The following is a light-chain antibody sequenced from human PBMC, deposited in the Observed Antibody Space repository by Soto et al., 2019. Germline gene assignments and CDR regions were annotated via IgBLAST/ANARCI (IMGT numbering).Light chain of an antibody. V-gene: IGKV3-20*01. J-gene: IGKJ4*01. CDR2: GAS. CDR3: QQYGRSPLT. CDR1: QTISSSH. Sequence: EIVLTQSPGTLSLSPGERATLSCRASQTISSSHLAWYQQKPGQAPRLLLYGASSRITGIPDRFRGSGSGTDFIFSITRLEYVDLAVYYCQQYGRSPLTFGGGTKVEIK.